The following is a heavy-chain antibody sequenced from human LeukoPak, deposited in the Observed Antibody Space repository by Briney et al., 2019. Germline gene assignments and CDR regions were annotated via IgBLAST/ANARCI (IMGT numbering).Heavy chain of an antibody. V-gene: IGHV4-59*01. CDR1: GVSISGYY. D-gene: IGHD6-13*01. CDR2: IYYSGST. Sequence: SETLSLTCTVSGVSISGYYWSWIRQPPGKGLEWIGYIYYSGSTNYNPSLKSRVTISVDTSKNQFSLKLSSVTAADTAVYYCARVLFRGSSSWYRGGFDYWGQGTLVTVSS. J-gene: IGHJ4*02. CDR3: ARVLFRGSSSWYRGGFDY.